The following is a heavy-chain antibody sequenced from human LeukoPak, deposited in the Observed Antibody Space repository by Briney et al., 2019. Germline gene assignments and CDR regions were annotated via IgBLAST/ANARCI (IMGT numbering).Heavy chain of an antibody. J-gene: IGHJ6*03. CDR1: GGSFSGYY. CDR2: INHSGST. Sequence: SETLPLTCAVYGGSFSGYYWSWIRQPPGKGLEWIGEINHSGSTNYNPSLKSRVTISVDTSKNQFSLKLSSVTAADTAVYYCARVGDGYNYYYYYYMDVWGKGTTVTVSS. V-gene: IGHV4-34*01. D-gene: IGHD5-24*01. CDR3: ARVGDGYNYYYYYYMDV.